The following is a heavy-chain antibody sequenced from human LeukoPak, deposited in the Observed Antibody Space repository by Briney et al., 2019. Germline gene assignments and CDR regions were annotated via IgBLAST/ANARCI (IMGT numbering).Heavy chain of an antibody. CDR2: IYYSGST. D-gene: IGHD1-26*01. CDR3: ARLMVGATKGIDY. CDR1: GGSISSYY. J-gene: IGHJ4*02. Sequence: PSETLSLTCTVSGGSISSYYWSWIWQPPGKGLEWIGYIYYSGSTNYNPSLKSRVTISVDTSKNQFSLKLSSVTAADTAVYYCARLMVGATKGIDYWGQGTLVTVSS. V-gene: IGHV4-59*08.